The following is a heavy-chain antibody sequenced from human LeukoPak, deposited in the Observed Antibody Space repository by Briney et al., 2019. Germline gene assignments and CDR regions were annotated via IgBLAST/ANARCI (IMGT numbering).Heavy chain of an antibody. CDR2: INWNGGST. D-gene: IGHD1-26*01. V-gene: IGHV3-20*04. CDR3: ARGSVGSYYGRYYFDY. Sequence: PGGSLRLSCAASGFTFDDYGMSWVRQAPGKGLEWVSGINWNGGSTGYADSVKGRFTISRDNAKNSLYLQMNSPRAEDTALYYCARGSVGSYYGRYYFDYWGQGTLVTVSS. CDR1: GFTFDDYG. J-gene: IGHJ4*02.